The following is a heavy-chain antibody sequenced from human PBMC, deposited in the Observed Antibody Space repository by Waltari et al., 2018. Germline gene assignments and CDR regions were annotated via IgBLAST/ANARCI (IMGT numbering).Heavy chain of an antibody. CDR3: AREGYSYSDAFDI. Sequence: QVQLVQSGAEVKKPGASVKVSCKASGYTFTGSYIPWVRQSPGQGLEWMGWINPNSGGTNYAQKFQGRVTMTRDTSISTAYMELSRLRSDDTAVYYCAREGYSYSDAFDIWGQGTMVTVSS. CDR2: INPNSGGT. V-gene: IGHV1-2*02. J-gene: IGHJ3*02. D-gene: IGHD5-18*01. CDR1: GYTFTGSY.